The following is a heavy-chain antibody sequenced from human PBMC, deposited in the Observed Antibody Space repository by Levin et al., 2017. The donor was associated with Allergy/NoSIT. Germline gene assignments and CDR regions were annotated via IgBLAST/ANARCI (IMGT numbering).Heavy chain of an antibody. CDR3: ARSSRDNYGDYYAFDI. Sequence: SQTLSLTCTVSGGSISSGGYYWSWIRQHPGKGLEWIGYIYYSGSTYYNPSLKSRVTISVDTSKNQFSLKLSSVTAADTAVYYCARSSRDNYGDYYAFDIWGQGTMVTVSS. J-gene: IGHJ3*02. D-gene: IGHD4-17*01. CDR1: GGSISSGGYY. CDR2: IYYSGST. V-gene: IGHV4-31*03.